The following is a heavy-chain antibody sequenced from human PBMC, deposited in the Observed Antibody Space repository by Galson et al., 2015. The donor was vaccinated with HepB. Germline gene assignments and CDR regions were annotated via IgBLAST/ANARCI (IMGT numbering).Heavy chain of an antibody. J-gene: IGHJ4*02. V-gene: IGHV3-15*01. D-gene: IGHD3-22*01. CDR1: GFTFSNAW. CDR3: TTASYYDSSGLDY. Sequence: SLRLSCAASGFTFSNAWMSWVRQAPGKGLEWVGRIKSKTDGGTTDYAAPVKGRFTISRDDSKNTLYLQMNSLKTEDTAVYYCTTASYYDSSGLDYWGQGTLVTVSS. CDR2: IKSKTDGGTT.